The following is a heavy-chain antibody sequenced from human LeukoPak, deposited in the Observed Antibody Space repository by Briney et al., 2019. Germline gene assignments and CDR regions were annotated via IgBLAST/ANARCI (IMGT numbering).Heavy chain of an antibody. CDR3: ATRRNYYDSSGYRY. Sequence: SETLSLTCTVSGGSISSYYWSWIRQPPGKGLEWVGEINHSGSTNYNPSLKSRVTISVDTSKNQFSLKLSSVTAADTAVYYCATRRNYYDSSGYRYWGQGTLVTVSS. J-gene: IGHJ4*02. CDR2: INHSGST. D-gene: IGHD3-22*01. V-gene: IGHV4-34*01. CDR1: GGSISSYY.